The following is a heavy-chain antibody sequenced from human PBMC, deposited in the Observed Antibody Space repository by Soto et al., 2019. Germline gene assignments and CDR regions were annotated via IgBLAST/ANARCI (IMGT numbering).Heavy chain of an antibody. CDR2: ITTSGGST. Sequence: GLLRLSCAASGFTFSSYVMSWGRQAPGKVLEWVSAITTSGGSTYCADSVKGRFTVSRDNSKDTLYLQMNSLRAEDTAVYYCVNLYGDYLPPSFGTFDFWGLGXLVTVHS. D-gene: IGHD4-17*01. J-gene: IGHJ4*02. CDR3: VNLYGDYLPPSFGTFDF. CDR1: GFTFSSYV. V-gene: IGHV3-23*01.